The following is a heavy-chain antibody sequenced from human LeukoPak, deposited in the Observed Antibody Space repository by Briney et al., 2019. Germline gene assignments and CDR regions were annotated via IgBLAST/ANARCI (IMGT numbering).Heavy chain of an antibody. CDR2: ISSSSSYI. D-gene: IGHD1-1*01. CDR3: ARDTLASRTTDY. CDR1: GFIFSSYT. Sequence: PGGSLRLSCAASGFIFSSYTINWVRQAPGKGPEWVSSISSSSSYIYYADWVKGRFTISRDNARNSLYLQMNSLRAEDTAVYYCARDTLASRTTDYWGQGTLVTVSS. J-gene: IGHJ4*02. V-gene: IGHV3-21*01.